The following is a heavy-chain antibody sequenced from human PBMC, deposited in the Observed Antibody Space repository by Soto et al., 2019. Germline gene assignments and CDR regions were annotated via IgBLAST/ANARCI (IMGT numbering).Heavy chain of an antibody. J-gene: IGHJ6*02. Sequence: LRLSFAASGFTFISYGIHWVRQAPGKGLEWVAVIWYDGSNKYYADSVKGRFTISRDNSKNTLYLQMNSLRPEDTAVYYCAKDSGYQLPDNYFYYGLDVWGQGTTVTVSS. D-gene: IGHD2-2*01. CDR2: IWYDGSNK. V-gene: IGHV3-33*06. CDR3: AKDSGYQLPDNYFYYGLDV. CDR1: GFTFISYG.